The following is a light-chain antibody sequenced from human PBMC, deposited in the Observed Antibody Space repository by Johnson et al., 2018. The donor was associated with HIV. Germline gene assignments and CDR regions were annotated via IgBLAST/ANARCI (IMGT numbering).Light chain of an antibody. CDR1: NSNIGNNY. V-gene: IGLV1-51*01. J-gene: IGLJ1*01. CDR2: DDN. Sequence: QSVLTQPPSVSAAPGQKVTISCSGSNSNIGNNYVSWYQQLPGTAPKLLIYDDNKRPSGIPDRFSGSKSGPSATLGITGLQTGDEADYHSGTWYSTLVGVFETGTKVTVL. CDR3: GTWYSTLVGV.